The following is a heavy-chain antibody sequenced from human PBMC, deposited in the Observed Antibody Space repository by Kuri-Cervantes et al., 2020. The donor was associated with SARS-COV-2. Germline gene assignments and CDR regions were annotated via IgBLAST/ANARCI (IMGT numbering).Heavy chain of an antibody. V-gene: IGHV3-21*01. CDR3: AGFPEWELLPFDI. CDR1: GFTFSSYS. CDR2: ISSSSSYI. J-gene: IGHJ3*02. D-gene: IGHD1-26*01. Sequence: GESLKISCAASGFTFSSYSMNWVRQAPGKGLEWVSSISSSSSYIYYADSVKGRFTISRDNAKNTLSLQMSNLRPEDTGVYYCAGFPEWELLPFDIWGQGTMVTVSS.